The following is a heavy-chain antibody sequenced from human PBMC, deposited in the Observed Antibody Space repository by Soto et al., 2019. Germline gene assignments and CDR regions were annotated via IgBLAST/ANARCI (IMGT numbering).Heavy chain of an antibody. D-gene: IGHD2-2*02. CDR1: GFTFRNYG. J-gene: IGHJ6*02. CDR3: AKDGCSSTSCYNAYYFGMDV. V-gene: IGHV3-30*18. CDR2: ISYDGSNK. Sequence: GGSLRLSCAASGFTFRNYGMHWVRQAPGKGLEWVAVISYDGSNKNYADSVKGRFTISRGDSKNTLYLQMNSLRAEDTAVYHCAKDGCSSTSCYNAYYFGMDVWAQGTTVTVSS.